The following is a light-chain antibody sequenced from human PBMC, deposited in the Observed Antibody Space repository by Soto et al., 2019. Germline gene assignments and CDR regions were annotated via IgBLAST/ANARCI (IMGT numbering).Light chain of an antibody. V-gene: IGKV1-5*03. CDR1: QTISSW. CDR2: KAS. CDR3: QQSNSYPWT. Sequence: DIQMTQSPSTLSASVGDRVTITCRACQTISSWLAWYQQKPGKAPKLLIYKASSLKSGVPSRFSGSGSGTEFTLTISSLQPDDFATYYCQQSNSYPWTFGQGTKVELK. J-gene: IGKJ1*01.